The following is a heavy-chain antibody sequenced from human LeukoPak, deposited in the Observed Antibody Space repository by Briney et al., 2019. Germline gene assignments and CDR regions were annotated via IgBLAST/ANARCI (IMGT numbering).Heavy chain of an antibody. CDR1: GGSISSGSYY. J-gene: IGHJ4*02. Sequence: SSETLSLTCTVSGGSISSGSYYWHWIRQPAGKGLEWIGRISTSGITKYNSSLKSRVTIPVDTSKNQFSLKLSSVTAADTAVYYCARGPDYSNYVDYWGQGTLVTVSS. CDR3: ARGPDYSNYVDY. V-gene: IGHV4-61*02. CDR2: ISTSGIT. D-gene: IGHD4-11*01.